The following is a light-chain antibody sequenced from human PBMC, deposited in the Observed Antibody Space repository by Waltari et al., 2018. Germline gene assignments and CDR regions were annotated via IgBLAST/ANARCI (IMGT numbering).Light chain of an antibody. CDR2: AAS. Sequence: EVVLTQSPGTLSLSPGERATLSCRASQSISQYLVWYQQRPGQAPRLLIYAASTRATGIPDRFSGSGFGTDFSLTISRLEPEDFAVYYCQNHERLPATFGQGTRVEIK. CDR3: QNHERLPAT. CDR1: QSISQY. V-gene: IGKV3-20*01. J-gene: IGKJ1*01.